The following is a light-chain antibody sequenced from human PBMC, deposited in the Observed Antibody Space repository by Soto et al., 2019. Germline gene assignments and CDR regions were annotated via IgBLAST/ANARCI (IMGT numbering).Light chain of an antibody. V-gene: IGKV1-16*02. J-gene: IGKJ5*01. CDR3: QQYFSYPTT. CDR1: QHITNF. Sequence: DIQLNQSXSSLSASVGDGVNITCRDCQHITNFLDGXQQQXGXAPXXXXYAASSLQHGGPSQFSGSGSGTDFTRTISSLQPEDFATYYGQQYFSYPTTFGQGTRLEIK. CDR2: AAS.